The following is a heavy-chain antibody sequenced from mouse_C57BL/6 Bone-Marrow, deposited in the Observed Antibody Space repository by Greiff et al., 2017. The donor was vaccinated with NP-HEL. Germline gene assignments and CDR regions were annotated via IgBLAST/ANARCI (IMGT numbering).Heavy chain of an antibody. Sequence: VQLQQSGAELVRPGASVKLSCTASGFNIKDDYMHWVKQRPEQGLEWIGWIDPENGDTEYASKFQGKATITADTSSNTAYLQLSSLTSEDTAVYYCTTWASYFYAMDYWGQGTAVTVSS. V-gene: IGHV14-4*01. CDR3: TTWASYFYAMDY. CDR1: GFNIKDDY. CDR2: IDPENGDT. J-gene: IGHJ4*01. D-gene: IGHD1-1*01.